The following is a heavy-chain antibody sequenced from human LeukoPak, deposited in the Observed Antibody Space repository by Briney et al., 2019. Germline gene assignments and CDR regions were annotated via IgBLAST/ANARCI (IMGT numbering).Heavy chain of an antibody. Sequence: SETLSLTCTVSGGSISSGSYYWSWIRQPAGKGLEWIGRIYTSGSTSYNPSLKSRVTISVDTSKNQFSLKLSSVTAADTAVYYCARESRYGDYAFDYWGQGTLVTVSS. J-gene: IGHJ4*02. CDR2: IYTSGST. D-gene: IGHD4-17*01. CDR1: GGSISSGSYY. CDR3: ARESRYGDYAFDY. V-gene: IGHV4-61*02.